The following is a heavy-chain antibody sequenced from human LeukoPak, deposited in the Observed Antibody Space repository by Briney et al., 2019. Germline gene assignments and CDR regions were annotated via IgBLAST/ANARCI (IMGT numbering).Heavy chain of an antibody. D-gene: IGHD3-10*01. J-gene: IGHJ2*01. Sequence: GGSLRLSCAASGFTFSSDWMIWVRQAPGKGLEWLANIKPDESEKYYLDSVKGRFTVSRDNARNSLFLQMDSLRAEDTAVCYCVRYYTRQSWYFDLWGRGTLVTVSS. CDR2: IKPDESEK. CDR1: GFTFSSDW. CDR3: VRYYTRQSWYFDL. V-gene: IGHV3-7*01.